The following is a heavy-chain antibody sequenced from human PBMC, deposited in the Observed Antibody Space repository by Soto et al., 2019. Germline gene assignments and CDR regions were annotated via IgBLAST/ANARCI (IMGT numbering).Heavy chain of an antibody. CDR3: ASSIVLMVYAIPGYFQH. J-gene: IGHJ1*01. CDR2: IIPILGTA. V-gene: IGHV1-69*08. D-gene: IGHD2-8*01. Sequence: SVKVSCKASGGTFSSYTISWVRQAPGQGLEWMGRIIPILGTANYAQKFQGRVTITADKSTSTAYMELSSLRSEDTAVYYCASSIVLMVYAIPGYFQHWGQGTLVTVSS. CDR1: GGTFSSYT.